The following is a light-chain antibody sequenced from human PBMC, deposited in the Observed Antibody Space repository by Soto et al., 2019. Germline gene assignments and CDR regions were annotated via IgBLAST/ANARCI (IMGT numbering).Light chain of an antibody. Sequence: IHVAHSAATVSGYIGDRVTINCRASQTISSWLAWYQQKPGKAPKLLIYKASTLKSGVPSRFSGSGSGTEFTLTISSLQPDDFATYYCQQYNSYSRAFGQGTKVDI. J-gene: IGKJ1*01. CDR3: QQYNSYSRA. CDR1: QTISSW. V-gene: IGKV1-5*03. CDR2: KAS.